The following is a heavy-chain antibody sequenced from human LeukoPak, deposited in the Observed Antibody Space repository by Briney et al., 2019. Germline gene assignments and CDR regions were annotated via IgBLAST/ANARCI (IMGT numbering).Heavy chain of an antibody. CDR2: ISWNSGSI. Sequence: PGGSLRLSCAASGFIFSTYAMTWARQAPGKGLEWVSGISWNSGSIGYADSVKGRFTISRDNAKNSLYLQMNSLRAEDTALYYCAKARLLEYYDSSGYYVDAFDIWGQGTMVTVSS. CDR1: GFIFSTYA. J-gene: IGHJ3*02. D-gene: IGHD3-22*01. CDR3: AKARLLEYYDSSGYYVDAFDI. V-gene: IGHV3-9*01.